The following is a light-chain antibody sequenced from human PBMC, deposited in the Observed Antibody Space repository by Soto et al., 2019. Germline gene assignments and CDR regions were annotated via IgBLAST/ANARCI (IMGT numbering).Light chain of an antibody. V-gene: IGKV1-5*03. CDR3: QQYNSYST. Sequence: DIQMTQSPSILSASVGDRVTIACRASQNINSWLAWYQQKPGQAPKLLIYKTSSLESGVPSRFSGSGSGTEFTLTISSLQPDDFATYYCQQYNSYSTFGQGTKVEIK. J-gene: IGKJ1*01. CDR1: QNINSW. CDR2: KTS.